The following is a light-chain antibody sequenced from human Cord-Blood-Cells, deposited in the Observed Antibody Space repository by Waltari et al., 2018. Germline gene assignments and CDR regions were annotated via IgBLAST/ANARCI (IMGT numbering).Light chain of an antibody. Sequence: ILMTQFPDSLAVALGEGATMHCKSSQSVLYSSNNKNYLAWYQQKPGQPPKLLIYWASTRESGVPDRFSGSGSGTDFTLTISSLQAEDVAVYYCQQYYSTPYTFGQGTKLEIK. V-gene: IGKV4-1*01. CDR2: WAS. CDR3: QQYYSTPYT. CDR1: QSVLYSSNNKNY. J-gene: IGKJ2*01.